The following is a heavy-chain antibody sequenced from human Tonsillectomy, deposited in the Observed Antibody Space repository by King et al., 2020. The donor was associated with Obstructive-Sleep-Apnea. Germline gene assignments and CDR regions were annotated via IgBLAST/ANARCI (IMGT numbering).Heavy chain of an antibody. CDR1: GGSFSDYY. Sequence: VQLQQWGAGLLKPSETLSLTCAVYGGSFSDYYWSWIRQPPGKGLEWIGEINHSGNTNYNPALNSRVTISADTSNNQFSLKLSSVTAADTAVYYCARGGGAAAVKWLDPWGQGTLVTVSS. CDR2: INHSGNT. J-gene: IGHJ5*02. D-gene: IGHD6-13*01. CDR3: ARGGGAAAVKWLDP. V-gene: IGHV4-34*01.